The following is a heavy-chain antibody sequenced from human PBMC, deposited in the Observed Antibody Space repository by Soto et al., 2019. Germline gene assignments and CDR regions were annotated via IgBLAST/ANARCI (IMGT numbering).Heavy chain of an antibody. CDR2: INPSGGST. J-gene: IGHJ4*02. D-gene: IGHD6-19*01. V-gene: IGHV1-46*03. CDR3: ATRAGDFDY. CDR1: GYTFTSYY. Sequence: QVQLVQSGAEVKKPGASVKVSCKASGYTFTSYYMHWVRQAPGQGLEWRGIINPSGGSTSYAQKFQGRVTMTRDTSTSTFYMELSSLRSEDTAVYYCATRAGDFDYWGQGTLVTVSS.